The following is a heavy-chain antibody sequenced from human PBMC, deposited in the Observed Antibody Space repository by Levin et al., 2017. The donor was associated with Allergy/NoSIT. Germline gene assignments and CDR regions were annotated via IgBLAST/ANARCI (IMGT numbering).Heavy chain of an antibody. J-gene: IGHJ6*04. CDR1: GFTFSNYA. CDR3: ARRSQGYDV. V-gene: IGHV3-64*01. D-gene: IGHD6-13*01. Sequence: QRGESLKISCAASGFTFSNYAMHWVRQAPGKGLEYVSAISSNGGDTYYANSVEGRFTISRDNSKNTLYLQMGSLRADDMAVYSCARRSQGYDVWGKGTTVTVSS. CDR2: ISSNGGDT.